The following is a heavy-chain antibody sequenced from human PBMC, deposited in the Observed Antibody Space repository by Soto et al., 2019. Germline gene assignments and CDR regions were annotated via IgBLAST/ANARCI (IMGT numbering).Heavy chain of an antibody. V-gene: IGHV3-48*01. CDR3: ARSANTVRAYYYMDV. CDR1: GFTFSSYS. CDR2: ISSSSSTI. Sequence: HPGGSLRLSCAASGFTFSSYSMNWVRQAPGKGLEWVSYISSSSSTIYYADSVKGRFTISRDNAKNSLYLQMNSLRAEDTAVYYCARSANTVRAYYYMDVWGKGTSVTVSS. J-gene: IGHJ6*03. D-gene: IGHD4-4*01.